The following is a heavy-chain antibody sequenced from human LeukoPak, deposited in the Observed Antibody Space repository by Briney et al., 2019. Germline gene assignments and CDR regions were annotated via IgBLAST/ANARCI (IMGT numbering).Heavy chain of an antibody. CDR1: GYTFTGYY. CDR2: INPNSGGT. J-gene: IGHJ3*02. CDR3: ARDQVDPFYGDHTEGLYAFDI. Sequence: ASVKVSCTASGYTFTGYYMHWVRQAPGQGLEWMGWINPNSGGTNYAQKFQGRVTMTRDTSISTAYMELSRLRSDDTAVYYCARDQVDPFYGDHTEGLYAFDIWGQGTMVTVSS. V-gene: IGHV1-2*02. D-gene: IGHD2-21*02.